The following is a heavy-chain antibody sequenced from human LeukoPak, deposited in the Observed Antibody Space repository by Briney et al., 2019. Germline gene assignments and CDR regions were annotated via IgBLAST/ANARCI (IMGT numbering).Heavy chain of an antibody. V-gene: IGHV4-39*01. CDR3: ARLDWSNWCFDL. Sequence: SETLSFTCASSGGSISSGSYYWGWIRQPPGKGLEWIGSIYYTGSTYYNPSLKSRVTISVDTSKNQFSLNLSFVTAADTAVYYCARLDWSNWCFDLWGRGTLVIVSS. D-gene: IGHD3/OR15-3a*01. CDR2: IYYTGST. CDR1: GGSISSGSYY. J-gene: IGHJ2*01.